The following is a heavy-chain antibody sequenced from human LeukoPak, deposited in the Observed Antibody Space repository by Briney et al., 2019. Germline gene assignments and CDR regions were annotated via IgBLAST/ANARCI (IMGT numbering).Heavy chain of an antibody. Sequence: PGGSLRLSCAASGFTFSGPSIHWVRQTPGKGLEWVGRIRSKANTYATAYAASVKGRFTISRDDSKNTAYLQMNSLKTEDTAVYYCTRGGYNNYYYGMDVWGQGTTVTVSS. CDR1: GFTFSGPS. CDR3: TRGGYNNYYYGMDV. V-gene: IGHV3-73*01. D-gene: IGHD5-24*01. CDR2: IRSKANTYAT. J-gene: IGHJ6*02.